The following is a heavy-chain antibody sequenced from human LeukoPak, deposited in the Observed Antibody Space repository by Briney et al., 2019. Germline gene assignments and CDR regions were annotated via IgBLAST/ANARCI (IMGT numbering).Heavy chain of an antibody. D-gene: IGHD1-1*01. Sequence: GASVKVSCKASGYTSTSYYMHWVRQAPGQGLEWMGWISAYNGNTNYAQKLQGRVTMTTDTSTSTAYMELRSLRSDDTAVYYCARTRLYYYYGMDVWGQGTTVTVSS. CDR2: ISAYNGNT. J-gene: IGHJ6*02. CDR3: ARTRLYYYYGMDV. CDR1: GYTSTSYY. V-gene: IGHV1-18*04.